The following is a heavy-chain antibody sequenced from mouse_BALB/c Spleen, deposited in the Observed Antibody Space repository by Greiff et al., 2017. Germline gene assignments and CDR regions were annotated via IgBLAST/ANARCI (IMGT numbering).Heavy chain of an antibody. CDR3: ARSGYYGSSYLAWFAY. CDR2: ISSGSSTI. V-gene: IGHV5-17*02. CDR1: GFTFSSFG. Sequence: EVKLVESGGGLVQPGGSRKLSCAASGFTFSSFGMHWVRQAPEKGLEWVAYISSGSSTIYYADTVKGRFTISRDNPKNTLFLQMTSLRSEDTAMYYCARSGYYGSSYLAWFAYWGQGTLVTVSA. J-gene: IGHJ3*01. D-gene: IGHD1-1*01.